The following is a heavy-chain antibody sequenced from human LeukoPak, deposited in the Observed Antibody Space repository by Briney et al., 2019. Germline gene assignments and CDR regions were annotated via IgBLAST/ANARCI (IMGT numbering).Heavy chain of an antibody. D-gene: IGHD6-19*01. CDR1: GGSVSSYC. J-gene: IGHJ5*02. Sequence: SETLSLTGTVSGGSVSSYCWSWIRRPPGKGPEWVGYISYSGSTNSNPSLKSRLTMSIDTSKNQFSLKLSSVTAVDTAVYYCARVGSGCFDPWGQGTLVTVSS. CDR3: ARVGSGCFDP. V-gene: IGHV4-59*02. CDR2: ISYSGST.